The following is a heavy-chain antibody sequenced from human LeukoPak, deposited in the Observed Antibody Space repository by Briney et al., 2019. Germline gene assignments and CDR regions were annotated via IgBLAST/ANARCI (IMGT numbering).Heavy chain of an antibody. CDR2: ISGSGDNT. CDR1: GFTFSSHG. V-gene: IGHV3-23*01. Sequence: GGSLRLSCAASGFTFSSHGMSWVRQAPGKGLEWVSTISGSGDNTYYADSVKGRFTISRDNSKNTLYLQMNSLRAEDTAVYYCASTIVPAHYYYYMDVWGKGTTVTVSS. D-gene: IGHD2-2*01. CDR3: ASTIVPAHYYYYMDV. J-gene: IGHJ6*03.